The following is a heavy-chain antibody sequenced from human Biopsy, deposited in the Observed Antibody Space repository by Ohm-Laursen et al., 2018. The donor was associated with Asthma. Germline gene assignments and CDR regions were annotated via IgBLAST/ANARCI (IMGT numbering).Heavy chain of an antibody. D-gene: IGHD3-10*01. CDR1: GFTFGGYG. Sequence: SLRLSWAAPGFTFGGYGLPWVRQAPGKGREWGADIWFDGSNKHYADSVKGRFTISRDNSKNTLYLQMNSLRAEDTALYYCGRERSYMVDYWGQGTLVIVSS. V-gene: IGHV3-33*01. J-gene: IGHJ4*02. CDR3: GRERSYMVDY. CDR2: IWFDGSNK.